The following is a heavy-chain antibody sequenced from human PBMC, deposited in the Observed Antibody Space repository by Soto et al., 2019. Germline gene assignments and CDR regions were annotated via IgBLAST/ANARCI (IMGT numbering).Heavy chain of an antibody. CDR1: GYTFTSYA. J-gene: IGHJ5*02. Sequence: ASVKVSCKASGYTFTSYAMHWVRQAPGQRLEWMGWINAGNGNTKYSQKFQGRVTITRDTSASTAYMELSSLRSEDTAVYYCARGIVDMVATLPPWFDLRGPRTL. CDR2: INAGNGNT. D-gene: IGHD5-12*01. CDR3: ARGIVDMVATLPPWFDL. V-gene: IGHV1-3*01.